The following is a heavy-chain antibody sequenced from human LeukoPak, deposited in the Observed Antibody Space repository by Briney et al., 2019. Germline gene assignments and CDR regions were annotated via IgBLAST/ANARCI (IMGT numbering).Heavy chain of an antibody. D-gene: IGHD2-2*01. J-gene: IGHJ5*02. CDR3: ARRTAANWFDP. V-gene: IGHV3-48*03. Sequence: PGGSLRLSCAASGFTFSSYEMNWVRQAPGKGLEWVSYISTSGNTRYYADSVKGRFTISRDNAQNSLYLQMNSLRAEDTAVYYCARRTAANWFDPWGQGTLVTVSS. CDR1: GFTFSSYE. CDR2: ISTSGNTR.